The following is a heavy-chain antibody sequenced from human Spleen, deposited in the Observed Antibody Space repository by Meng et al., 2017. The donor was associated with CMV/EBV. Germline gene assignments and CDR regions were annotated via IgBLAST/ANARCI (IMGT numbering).Heavy chain of an antibody. Sequence: VSGGTINSGGYYWTWIRQHPGKGLEWIGFIHDSGDTYYKPSLKSRVSISIDTSENQFSLKLRSVTAADTAIYYCARDASNRAGWFDHWGQGALVTVSS. J-gene: IGHJ5*02. CDR3: ARDASNRAGWFDH. V-gene: IGHV4-31*02. CDR1: GGTINSGGYY. CDR2: IHDSGDT. D-gene: IGHD1-14*01.